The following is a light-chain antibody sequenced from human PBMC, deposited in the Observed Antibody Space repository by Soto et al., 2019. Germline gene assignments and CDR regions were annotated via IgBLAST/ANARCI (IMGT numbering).Light chain of an antibody. J-gene: IGKJ1*01. V-gene: IGKV1-12*01. CDR2: AAS. Sequence: DIQMTQSPSCGSASVGDRISITWRASQDIGGRLAWFQQKPGKAPQYLIQAASILQSGVPSRFSGSGSGADFLLTIDSLQAEDFATYYCLQASTFPRTFGQGTKVDI. CDR3: LQASTFPRT. CDR1: QDIGGR.